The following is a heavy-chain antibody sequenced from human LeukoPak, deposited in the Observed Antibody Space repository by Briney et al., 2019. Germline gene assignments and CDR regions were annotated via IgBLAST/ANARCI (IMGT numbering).Heavy chain of an antibody. J-gene: IGHJ6*03. V-gene: IGHV1-69*13. CDR2: IIPIFGTA. Sequence: SVKVSCKASGGTFSSYAISWVRQAPGQGLEWMGGIIPIFGTANYAQKFQGRVTITADESTSTAYMELSSLRSEDTAVYFCARGVLTGTTLSGYYYDMDVWGKGTTVTVSS. CDR3: ARGVLTGTTLSGYYYDMDV. CDR1: GGTFSSYA. D-gene: IGHD1-7*01.